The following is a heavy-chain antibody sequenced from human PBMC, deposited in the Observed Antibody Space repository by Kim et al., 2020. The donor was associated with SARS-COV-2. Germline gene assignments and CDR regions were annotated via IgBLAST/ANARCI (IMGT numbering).Heavy chain of an antibody. Sequence: ASVKVSCKASGYTFTGYYMHWVRQAPGQGLEWMGWINPNSGGTNYAQKFQGRVTMTRDTSISTAYMELSRLRSDDTAVYYCARAPRLITMIVVGIDYWGQGTLVTVSS. CDR3: ARAPRLITMIVVGIDY. J-gene: IGHJ4*02. V-gene: IGHV1-2*02. CDR2: INPNSGGT. CDR1: GYTFTGYY. D-gene: IGHD3-22*01.